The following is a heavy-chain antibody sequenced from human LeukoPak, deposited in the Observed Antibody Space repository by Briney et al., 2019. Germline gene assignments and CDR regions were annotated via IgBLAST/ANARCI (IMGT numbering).Heavy chain of an antibody. CDR3: ARGDGYYSHDAFDI. J-gene: IGHJ3*02. Sequence: PSETLSLACTVSGGSISSYYWSWIRQPPGKGLEWIGYIYYSGSTNYNPSLKSRVTISVDTSKNQFSLKLSSVTAADTAVYYCARGDGYYSHDAFDIWGQGTMVTVSS. V-gene: IGHV4-59*01. CDR2: IYYSGST. CDR1: GGSISSYY. D-gene: IGHD3-22*01.